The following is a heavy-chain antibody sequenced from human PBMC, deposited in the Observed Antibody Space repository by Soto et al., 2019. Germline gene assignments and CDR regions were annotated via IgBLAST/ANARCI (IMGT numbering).Heavy chain of an antibody. D-gene: IGHD3-16*01. CDR3: ARDAGVSGEIYY. J-gene: IGHJ4*02. Sequence: QVQLVQSGAEVKKPGASVKVSFKASGYTFTSYGISWGRQAPGQGLEWMGGISAYNGNTNYAQKLQGRVTMTTDTPTSTAYMQLRSLRSDDKAGYYCARDAGVSGEIYYWGQGTLVTVSS. CDR2: ISAYNGNT. CDR1: GYTFTSYG. V-gene: IGHV1-18*01.